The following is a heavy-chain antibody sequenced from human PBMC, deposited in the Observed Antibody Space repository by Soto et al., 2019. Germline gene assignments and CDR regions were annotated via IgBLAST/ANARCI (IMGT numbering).Heavy chain of an antibody. CDR3: ASESWPHFGSYFDF. D-gene: IGHD3-3*01. Sequence: GGSLRLSCAASGFSFSKFAMHWVRQAPGKGLECVAVIWFDGSKRDYADSVKGRFTVSRDNSENTLYLQMNSLKTEDTAVYYCASESWPHFGSYFDFWGQGTLVTVSS. CDR1: GFSFSKFA. V-gene: IGHV3-33*01. CDR2: IWFDGSKR. J-gene: IGHJ4*02.